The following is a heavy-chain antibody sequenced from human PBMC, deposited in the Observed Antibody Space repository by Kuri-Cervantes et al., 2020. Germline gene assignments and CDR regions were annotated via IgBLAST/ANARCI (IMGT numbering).Heavy chain of an antibody. CDR1: GYTFTSYG. D-gene: IGHD3-22*01. J-gene: IGHJ4*02. CDR3: ARDEPHCYDSSGYYFD. V-gene: IGHV1-18*01. CDR2: ISAYNGNT. Sequence: ASVKVSCKASGYTFTSYGISWVRQAPGQGLEWMGWISAYNGNTNYAQKLQGRVTMTTDTSTSTAYMELRSLRSDDTAVYYCARDEPHCYDSSGYYFDWGQGTLVTVSS.